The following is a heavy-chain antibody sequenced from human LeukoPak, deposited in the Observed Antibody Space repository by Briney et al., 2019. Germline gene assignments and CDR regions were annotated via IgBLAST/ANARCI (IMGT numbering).Heavy chain of an antibody. Sequence: SETLSLTCAVYGGSFSGYYWSWIRQPPGKGLEWIGYIYYSGSTYYNPSLKSRVTISVDTSKNQFSLKLSSVTAADTAVYYCARGNTQYYDSSGYLDYWGQGTLVTVSS. CDR3: ARGNTQYYDSSGYLDY. V-gene: IGHV4-30-4*01. J-gene: IGHJ4*02. CDR2: IYYSGST. D-gene: IGHD3-22*01. CDR1: GGSFSGYY.